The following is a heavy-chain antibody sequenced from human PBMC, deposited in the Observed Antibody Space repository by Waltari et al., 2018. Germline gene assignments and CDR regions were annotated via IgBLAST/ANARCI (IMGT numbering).Heavy chain of an antibody. D-gene: IGHD3-22*01. CDR1: GGSISSSSYY. CDR2: IYYSVSP. Sequence: QLQLQESGPGLVKPSETLSLTCTVSGGSISSSSYYWGWIRQPPGQGLEWIGSIYYSVSPYYTPSLKSRVTISVDTSKHQFSLKLSSVTAAETAVYYCARPAAAYYDSSGYYAFDIWGQGTMVTVSS. CDR3: ARPAAAYYDSSGYYAFDI. V-gene: IGHV4-39*01. J-gene: IGHJ3*02.